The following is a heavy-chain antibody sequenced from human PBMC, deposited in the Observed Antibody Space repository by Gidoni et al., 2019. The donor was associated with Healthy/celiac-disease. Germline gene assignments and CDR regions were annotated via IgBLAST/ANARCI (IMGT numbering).Heavy chain of an antibody. V-gene: IGHV3-9*01. Sequence: EVQLVESGGGLVQPGRSLILSCSASGFTFDDYAFHWVRPAPGKGLGWVSGISWNSGSIGYADSVKGRFTISRDNAKNSLYLQMNSLRAEDTALYYCAKGGLDYYDSSGYPNWFDPWGQGTLVTVSS. CDR2: ISWNSGSI. CDR3: AKGGLDYYDSSGYPNWFDP. D-gene: IGHD3-22*01. CDR1: GFTFDDYA. J-gene: IGHJ5*02.